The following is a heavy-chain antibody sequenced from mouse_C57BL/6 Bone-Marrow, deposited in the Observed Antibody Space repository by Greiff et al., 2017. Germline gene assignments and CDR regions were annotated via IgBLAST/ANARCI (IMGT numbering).Heavy chain of an antibody. CDR2: INPYNGGT. D-gene: IGHD4-1*01. CDR3: ARVDWDRAY. CDR1: GYTFTDYY. V-gene: IGHV1-19*01. J-gene: IGHJ3*01. Sequence: VQLKESGPVLVKPGASVKMSCKASGYTFTDYYMNWVKQSHGKSLEWIGVINPYNGGTSYNQKFKGKATLTVDKSSSTAYMELNSLTSEDSAVYYCARVDWDRAYWGQGTLVTVSA.